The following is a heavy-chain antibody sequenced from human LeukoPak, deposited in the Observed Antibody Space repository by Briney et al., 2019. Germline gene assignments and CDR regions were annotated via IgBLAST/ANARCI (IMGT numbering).Heavy chain of an antibody. CDR1: GFTFSSYG. CDR3: AKDGGKATATDAFDI. V-gene: IGHV3-33*06. J-gene: IGHJ3*02. D-gene: IGHD3-10*01. Sequence: PGGSLRLSCAASGFTFSSYGMHWVRQAPGKGLEWVAVIWYDGSNKYYADSVKGRFTISRDNSKNTLYLQMNSLRAEDTAVYYCAKDGGKATATDAFDIWGQGTMVTVSS. CDR2: IWYDGSNK.